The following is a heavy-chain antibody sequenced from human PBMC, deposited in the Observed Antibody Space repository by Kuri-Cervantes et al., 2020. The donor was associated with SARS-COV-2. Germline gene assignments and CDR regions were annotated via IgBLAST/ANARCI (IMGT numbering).Heavy chain of an antibody. Sequence: GGSLRLSCAASGFNFSRTDMHWVRQAPGKGLEWVAVISHDGKNKKCIASGKGRFTISRDNSQNTLYLHMKSLRSEDTAMYYCAKDRVGVQDFWGQGTLVTV. CDR1: GFNFSRTD. CDR2: ISHDGKNK. J-gene: IGHJ4*02. V-gene: IGHV3-30*18. D-gene: IGHD2-21*01. CDR3: AKDRVGVQDF.